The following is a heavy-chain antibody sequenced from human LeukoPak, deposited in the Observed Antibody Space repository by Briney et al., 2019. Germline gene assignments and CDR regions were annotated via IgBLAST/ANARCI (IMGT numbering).Heavy chain of an antibody. D-gene: IGHD2-2*02. CDR1: GYSFTSYW. CDR2: IYPSDSDT. V-gene: IGHV5-51*01. CDR3: ARRGYCSSTSCYNLDY. J-gene: IGHJ4*02. Sequence: GESLKISCKGYGYSFTSYWIGWVRQMPGKGLEWMGIIYPSDSDTRYSPSFQGQVTISADKSISTAYLQWSSLKASDTAMYYCARRGYCSSTSCYNLDYWGQGTLVTVSS.